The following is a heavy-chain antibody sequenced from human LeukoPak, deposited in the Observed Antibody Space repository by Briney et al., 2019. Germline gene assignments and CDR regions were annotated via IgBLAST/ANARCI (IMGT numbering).Heavy chain of an antibody. D-gene: IGHD1-26*01. Sequence: GGSLRLSCAASGFTFSDYYMSWIRQAPGKGLEWVSYISSSGSTIYYADSVKGRFTISRGNAKNSLYLQMNSLRAEDTAVYYCARDRGATTPYDYYYGMDVWGQGTTVTVSS. J-gene: IGHJ6*02. V-gene: IGHV3-11*01. CDR2: ISSSGSTI. CDR3: ARDRGATTPYDYYYGMDV. CDR1: GFTFSDYY.